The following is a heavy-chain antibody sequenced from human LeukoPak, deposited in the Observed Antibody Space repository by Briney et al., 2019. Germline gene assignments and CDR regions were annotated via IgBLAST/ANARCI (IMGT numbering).Heavy chain of an antibody. D-gene: IGHD6-13*01. J-gene: IGHJ6*03. CDR1: GYTFTSYD. CDR2: MNPNSGNT. CDR3: ARGPYSRPRQPFYYYNYYMDV. V-gene: IGHV1-8*01. Sequence: ASVKVSCKASGYTFTSYDINWVRQATGQGLEWMGWMNPNSGNTGYAQKFQGRVTMTRNTSISTAYMELSSLRSEDTAVYYCARGPYSRPRQPFYYYNYYMDVWGKGTTVTVSS.